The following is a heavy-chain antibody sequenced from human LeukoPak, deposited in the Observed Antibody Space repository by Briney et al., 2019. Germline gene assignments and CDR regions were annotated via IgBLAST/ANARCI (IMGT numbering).Heavy chain of an antibody. CDR2: SRNKANSYTT. D-gene: IGHD1-1*01. CDR3: ARSLFSGTWNEDY. J-gene: IGHJ4*02. V-gene: IGHV3-72*01. CDR1: GFTFSDHY. Sequence: GGSLRLSCAASGFTFSDHYMDWVRQAPGKGLEWVGRSRNKANSYTTEYAASVKGRFTISRDDLKNSVYLQMNSLKTEDTAVYYCARSLFSGTWNEDYWGQGTLVTVST.